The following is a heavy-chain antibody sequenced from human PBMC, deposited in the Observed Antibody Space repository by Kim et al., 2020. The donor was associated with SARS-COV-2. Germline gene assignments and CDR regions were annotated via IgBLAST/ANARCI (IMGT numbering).Heavy chain of an antibody. J-gene: IGHJ4*02. CDR3: AKVWDSTMIVVVITYEGFDY. CDR1: GFTFSSYA. CDR2: ISGSGGST. V-gene: IGHV3-23*01. D-gene: IGHD3-22*01. Sequence: GGSLRLSCAASGFTFSSYAMSWVRQAPGKGLEWVSAISGSGGSTYYADSVKGRFTISRDNSKNTLYLQMNSLRAEDTAVYYCAKVWDSTMIVVVITYEGFDYWGQGTLVTVSS.